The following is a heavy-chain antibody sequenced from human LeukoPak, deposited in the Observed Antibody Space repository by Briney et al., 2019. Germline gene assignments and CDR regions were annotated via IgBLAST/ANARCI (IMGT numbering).Heavy chain of an antibody. Sequence: GGSLRLSCVASGFTFSSCAMGWVRQAPGKGLEWVSVIYSGGSTYYADSVKGRFTISRDNSKNTLYLQMNSLRAEDTAVYYCARDTYYYDSSGYRPIDYWGQGTLVTVSS. CDR2: IYSGGST. D-gene: IGHD3-22*01. CDR3: ARDTYYYDSSGYRPIDY. CDR1: GFTFSSCA. V-gene: IGHV3-53*01. J-gene: IGHJ4*02.